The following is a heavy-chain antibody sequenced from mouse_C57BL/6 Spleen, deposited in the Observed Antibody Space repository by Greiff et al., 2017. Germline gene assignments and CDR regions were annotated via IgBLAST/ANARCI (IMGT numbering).Heavy chain of an antibody. CDR2: INPSNGGT. J-gene: IGHJ3*01. Sequence: VQLQQPGTELVKPGASVTLSCKASGYTFTSYWMHWVKQRPGQGLEWIGNINPSNGGTNYNEKFKSKATLTVDTSSSTAYMQLSSLTSEDSAVDYCARSTARDWFAYWGQGTLVTVSA. CDR1: GYTFTSYW. CDR3: ARSTARDWFAY. V-gene: IGHV1-53*01. D-gene: IGHD3-3*01.